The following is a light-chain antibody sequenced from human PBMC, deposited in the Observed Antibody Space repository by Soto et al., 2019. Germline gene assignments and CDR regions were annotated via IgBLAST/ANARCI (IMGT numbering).Light chain of an antibody. V-gene: IGKV3-11*02. CDR2: DPS. CDR3: HQRSNWHPVIT. CDR1: QSVSGC. Sequence: EIVLTQSPATLSFSAGERAALSCSASQSVSGCLAWNQQKPGQAPGLLIYDPSNRATGIPDSFIRSGSGRDFTLTISSPELEYFAVFYCHQRSNWHPVITCGQGTRLETK. J-gene: IGKJ5*01.